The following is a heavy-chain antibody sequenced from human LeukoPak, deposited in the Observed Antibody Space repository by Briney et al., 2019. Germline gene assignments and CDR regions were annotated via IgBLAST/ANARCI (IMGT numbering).Heavy chain of an antibody. D-gene: IGHD3-22*01. Sequence: SVKVSCKASGVTFSSYAIIWVRQAPGQGLEWMGRIIPILGIANYAQKFQGRVTITADKSTSTAYMELSSLRSEDTAVYYCARGAYYYDSSGYYYYGMDVWGQGTTVTVSS. CDR1: GVTFSSYA. J-gene: IGHJ6*02. CDR3: ARGAYYYDSSGYYYYGMDV. V-gene: IGHV1-69*04. CDR2: IIPILGIA.